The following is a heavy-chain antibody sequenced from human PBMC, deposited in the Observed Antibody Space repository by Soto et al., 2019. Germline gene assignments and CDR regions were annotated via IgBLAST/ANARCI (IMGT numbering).Heavy chain of an antibody. Sequence: SETLSLTCTVSGGSISSYYWSWIRQPPGKGLEWIGYIYYSGSTNYNPSLKSRVTISVDTSKNQFSLKLSSVTAADTAVYYCARNNYDSSSEDWFDPWGQGTLVTVSS. J-gene: IGHJ5*02. CDR1: GGSISSYY. CDR2: IYYSGST. V-gene: IGHV4-59*01. CDR3: ARNNYDSSSEDWFDP. D-gene: IGHD3-22*01.